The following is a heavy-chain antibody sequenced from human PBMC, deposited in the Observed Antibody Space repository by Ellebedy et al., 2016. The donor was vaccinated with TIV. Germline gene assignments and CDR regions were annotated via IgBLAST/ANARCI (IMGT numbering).Heavy chain of an antibody. Sequence: MPSETLSLTCTVSGGSISSNYWDWIRQPPGKGLEWIGYIYNSVITNYNPSLKSRVTMSVATSKRQLSLKLRSVTAADTAVYYCARRYSGSSYHYFDYWGQGTLVIVSS. CDR1: GGSISSNY. V-gene: IGHV4-59*08. D-gene: IGHD1-26*01. CDR2: IYNSVIT. J-gene: IGHJ4*02. CDR3: ARRYSGSSYHYFDY.